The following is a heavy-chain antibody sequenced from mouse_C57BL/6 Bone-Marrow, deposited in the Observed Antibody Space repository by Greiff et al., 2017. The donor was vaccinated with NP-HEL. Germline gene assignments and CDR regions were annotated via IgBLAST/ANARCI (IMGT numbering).Heavy chain of an antibody. D-gene: IGHD2-1*01. V-gene: IGHV7-3*01. CDR3: ASHYGNYFDY. J-gene: IGHJ2*01. Sequence: EVNVVESGGGLVQPGGSLSLSCAASGFTFTDYYMSWVRQPPGKALEWLGFIRNKANGYTTEYSASVKGRFTISRDNSQSILYLQMNALRAEDSATYYCASHYGNYFDYWGQGTTLTVSS. CDR1: GFTFTDYY. CDR2: IRNKANGYTT.